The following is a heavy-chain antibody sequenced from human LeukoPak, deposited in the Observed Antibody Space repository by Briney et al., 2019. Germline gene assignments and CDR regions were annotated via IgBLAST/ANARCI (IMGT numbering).Heavy chain of an antibody. D-gene: IGHD4-23*01. CDR2: IIPLFGSV. CDR3: ARGYYGGNVPLEY. Sequence: SVKVSCKASGGTFSSYGITWVRQAPGQGLEWMGGIIPLFGSVHYAQKFQGRVTITADKSTSTAYMELSSLRSEDTAVYYCARGYYGGNVPLEYWGQGTLVTVSS. J-gene: IGHJ4*02. CDR1: GGTFSSYG. V-gene: IGHV1-69*06.